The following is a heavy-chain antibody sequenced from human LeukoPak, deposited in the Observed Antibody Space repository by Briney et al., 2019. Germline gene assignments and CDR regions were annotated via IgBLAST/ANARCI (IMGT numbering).Heavy chain of an antibody. Sequence: GGSLRLSCAASGFTFSSYAMSWVRQAPGKGLEWVSAINGSGGSTYYADSVKGRFTISRDNSKNTLYLQMNSLRAEDTAVYYCAKVRDDFWSGYYIEGISVFDYWGQGTLVTVPS. CDR1: GFTFSSYA. J-gene: IGHJ4*02. CDR2: INGSGGST. V-gene: IGHV3-23*01. CDR3: AKVRDDFWSGYYIEGISVFDY. D-gene: IGHD3-3*01.